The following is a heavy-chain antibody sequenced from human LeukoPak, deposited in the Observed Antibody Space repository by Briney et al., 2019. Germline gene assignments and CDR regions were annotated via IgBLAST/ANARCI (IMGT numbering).Heavy chain of an antibody. J-gene: IGHJ4*02. CDR1: GGSISSYY. D-gene: IGHD3-10*01. CDR2: IYYSGST. CDR3: ARGFTMVRGAKSGFDY. V-gene: IGHV4-59*08. Sequence: PSETLSLTCTVSGGSISSYYWSWIRQPPGKGLEWIGYIYYSGSTNYNPSLKSRVTISVDTSKNQFSLKLSSVTAADTAVYYCARGFTMVRGAKSGFDYWGQGTLVTVSS.